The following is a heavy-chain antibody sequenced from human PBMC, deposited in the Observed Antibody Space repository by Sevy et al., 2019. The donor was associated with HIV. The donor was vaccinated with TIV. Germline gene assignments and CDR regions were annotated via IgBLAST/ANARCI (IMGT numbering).Heavy chain of an antibody. CDR3: ARQGGIVDRAIDF. V-gene: IGHV4-39*01. CDR2: VYYSGSA. D-gene: IGHD2-21*01. J-gene: IGHJ4*02. CDR1: GGSVSSSGYY. Sequence: SETLSLTCTVSGGSVSSSGYYWGWIRQPPGKGLEWIGNVYYSGSADYNPSLKSRATISVDTSKNQFSLKVKSVTAAHTAVYYCARQGGIVDRAIDFWGQGTLVTVSS.